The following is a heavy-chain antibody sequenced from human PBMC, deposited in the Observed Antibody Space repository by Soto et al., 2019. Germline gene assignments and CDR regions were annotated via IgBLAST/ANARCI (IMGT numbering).Heavy chain of an antibody. Sequence: GESLKISCKGSGYRFSAYWITWVRQMPGKGLEWMGRIDPSDSYTNYSPSFEGHVTISADESISTAYLQWSSLKASDTAMYYCARHYYGDPFDMWGQGTTVPVSS. J-gene: IGHJ3*02. CDR1: GYRFSAYW. D-gene: IGHD3-10*01. CDR3: ARHYYGDPFDM. CDR2: IDPSDSYT. V-gene: IGHV5-10-1*01.